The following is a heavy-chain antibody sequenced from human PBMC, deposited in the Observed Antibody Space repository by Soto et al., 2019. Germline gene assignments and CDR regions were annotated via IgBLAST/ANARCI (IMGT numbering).Heavy chain of an antibody. V-gene: IGHV5-51*01. CDR1: GYSFTSYW. D-gene: IGHD5-18*01. Sequence: GESLKISCKGSGYSFTSYWISWVRQMPGKGLEWVGIIYPGDSDTQYSPSFQGHVTISADKSISTAYLQWSSLKASDTAMYYCARTSMQSRGYSYGHGGMDVWGQGTTVTVSS. CDR2: IYPGDSDT. J-gene: IGHJ6*02. CDR3: ARTSMQSRGYSYGHGGMDV.